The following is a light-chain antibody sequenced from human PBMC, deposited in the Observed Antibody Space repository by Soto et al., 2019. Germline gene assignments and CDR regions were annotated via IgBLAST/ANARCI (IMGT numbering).Light chain of an antibody. V-gene: IGKV2-24*01. CDR3: MQGTHWPRT. Sequence: DIVLTQTPLTSSVTPGQSASFSCGSSESLLHSDGNTYLSWLHQRPGQPPRLXVYQISKRFSGVPDRFSGSGSGTDFTLKISRVEAEDVGVYYCMQGTHWPRTFGQGTKVDIK. CDR2: QIS. CDR1: ESLLHSDGNTY. J-gene: IGKJ1*01.